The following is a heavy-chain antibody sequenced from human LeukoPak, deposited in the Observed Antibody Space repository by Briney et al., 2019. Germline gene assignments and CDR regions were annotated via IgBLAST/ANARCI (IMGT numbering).Heavy chain of an antibody. CDR3: ARMDSYGYVNY. D-gene: IGHD5-18*01. J-gene: IGHJ4*02. CDR1: GGSISSSSYC. V-gene: IGHV4-39*01. CDR2: FYYSGST. Sequence: SETLSLTCTVSGGSISSSSYCWGWIRQPPGKGLECIGSFYYSGSTYYNPSLKSRVTISVHTSKNQFSLKLSSVTAVDTAVYYCARMDSYGYVNYWGQGTLVTVSS.